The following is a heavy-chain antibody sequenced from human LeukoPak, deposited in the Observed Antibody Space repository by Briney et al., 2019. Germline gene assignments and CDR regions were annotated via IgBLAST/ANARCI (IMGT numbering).Heavy chain of an antibody. V-gene: IGHV3-48*03. J-gene: IGHJ4*02. Sequence: PGGSLRLSCAASGFTFSSYEMNWVRQAPGKGLEWVSYISSSGSTIYYADSVKGRFTISRDNAKNSLYLQMNSLRAEDTAVYYCARDNRPGSGSYCDYWGQGTLVTVSS. CDR2: ISSSGSTI. CDR1: GFTFSSYE. CDR3: ARDNRPGSGSYCDY. D-gene: IGHD3-10*01.